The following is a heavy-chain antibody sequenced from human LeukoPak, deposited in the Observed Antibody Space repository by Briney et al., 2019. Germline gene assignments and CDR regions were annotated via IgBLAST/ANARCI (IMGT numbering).Heavy chain of an antibody. V-gene: IGHV3-7*04. CDR2: IKQDGSEI. CDR3: ARARGYYDSSDAFDI. J-gene: IGHJ3*02. D-gene: IGHD3-22*01. Sequence: PGGSLRLSCAASGFTFSSYWMSWVRQAPGEGLEWVANIKQDGSEIYYVDSVKGRFTISRDNAKNSLYLQMNSLRAEDTAVYYCARARGYYDSSDAFDIWGQGTMVTVSS. CDR1: GFTFSSYW.